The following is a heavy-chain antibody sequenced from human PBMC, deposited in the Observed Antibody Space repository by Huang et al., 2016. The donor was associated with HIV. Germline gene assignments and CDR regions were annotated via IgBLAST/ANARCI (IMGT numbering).Heavy chain of an antibody. V-gene: IGHV4-39*01. Sequence: LQESGPRLVRPAETLSATCNVADVSVVSGSYFWAWIRRAPGKGLEGIGRFHYNAGTYDNPSLKGRFTISRGSSSSQLSLRLTSVTAADSATYFCARQWGRLAGFLNWYPYYFDWWGRGHLVAVSS. CDR3: ARQWGRLAGFLNWYPYYFDW. CDR1: DVSVVSGSYF. CDR2: FHYNAGT. J-gene: IGHJ4*02. D-gene: IGHD3-16*01.